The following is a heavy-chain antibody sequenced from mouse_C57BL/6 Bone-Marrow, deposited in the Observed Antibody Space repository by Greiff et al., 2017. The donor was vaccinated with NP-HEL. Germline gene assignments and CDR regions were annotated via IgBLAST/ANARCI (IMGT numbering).Heavy chain of an antibody. CDR1: GYTFTSYG. J-gene: IGHJ4*01. CDR2: IYPRSGNT. Sequence: VQLQQSGAELARPGASVKLSCKASGYTFTSYGISWVKQRTGQGLEWIGEIYPRSGNTYYNEKFKGKATLTADKSSSTAYMELRSLTSEDSAVYFCASDYDDGYYAMDYWGQGTSVTVSS. CDR3: ASDYDDGYYAMDY. V-gene: IGHV1-81*01. D-gene: IGHD2-4*01.